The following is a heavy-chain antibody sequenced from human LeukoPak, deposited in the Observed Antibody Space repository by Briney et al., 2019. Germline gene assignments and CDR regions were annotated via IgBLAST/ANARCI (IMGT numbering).Heavy chain of an antibody. D-gene: IGHD3-3*01. CDR1: GYTFTSYD. V-gene: IGHV1-8*03. CDR2: MNPNRGNT. CDR3: ARGKGSITIFGVVITYPFDY. Sequence: ASVKVSCKASGYTFTSYDINWVRQATGQGLEWMGWMNPNRGNTGYAQKFQARVTITRNTSISTAYMELSSLRSEDTAVYYCARGKGSITIFGVVITYPFDYWGQGTLVTVSS. J-gene: IGHJ4*02.